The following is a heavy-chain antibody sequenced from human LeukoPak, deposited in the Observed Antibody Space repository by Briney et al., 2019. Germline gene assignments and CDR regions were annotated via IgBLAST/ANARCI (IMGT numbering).Heavy chain of an antibody. CDR2: LNPNSGVT. J-gene: IGHJ4*02. D-gene: IGHD2-8*01. V-gene: IGHV1-2*02. Sequence: GASVKVSCKASGYTFTGFYIHWVRRAPGQGVEGMGWLNPNSGVTSYAQNFQGRVTMTRDMSISTAYMELSSLRSDDTAVYYCAVVLMGVNTDSWGQGTLVTVSS. CDR3: AVVLMGVNTDS. CDR1: GYTFTGFY.